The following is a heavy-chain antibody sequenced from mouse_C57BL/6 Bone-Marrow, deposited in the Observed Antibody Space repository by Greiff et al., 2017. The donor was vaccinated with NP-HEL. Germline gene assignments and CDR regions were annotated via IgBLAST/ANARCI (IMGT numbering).Heavy chain of an antibody. J-gene: IGHJ2*01. CDR3: AREGDLLRSDFDY. CDR2: ISYDGSN. Sequence: EVQLVESGPGLVKPSQSLSLTCSVTGYSITSGYYWNWIRQFPGNKLEWMGYISYDGSNHYNPSLNNRISITRDTSKNQFFLKVNSVTTEDTATYYCAREGDLLRSDFDYWGQGTTLTVSS. D-gene: IGHD1-1*01. CDR1: GYSITSGYY. V-gene: IGHV3-6*01.